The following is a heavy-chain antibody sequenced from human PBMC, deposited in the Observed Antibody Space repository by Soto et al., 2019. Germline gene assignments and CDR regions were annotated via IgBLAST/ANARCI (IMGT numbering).Heavy chain of an antibody. V-gene: IGHV6-1*01. CDR1: GDSVSANSAA. D-gene: IGHD3-16*01. Sequence: QTLSLTCVISGDSVSANSAAWNWIRQSPSRGLEWLGRTYYRSKWNYDYAESVKSRMSIIPNTSNNHFSLLLNSVTPEDTAVXXCXXXXXXTXAVSXMDVWGKGTTVTVSS. CDR3: XXXXXXTXAVSXMDV. J-gene: IGHJ6*04. CDR2: TYYRSKWNY.